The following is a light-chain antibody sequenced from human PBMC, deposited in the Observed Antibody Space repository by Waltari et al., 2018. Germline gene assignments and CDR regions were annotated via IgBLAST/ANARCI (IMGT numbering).Light chain of an antibody. CDR3: QSDDGNTWV. V-gene: IGLV6-57*03. Sequence: NFMLTQPHSVSESPGKTVTISCTRSSDSFASNYVQWYQLRPGSATTTVIYEDNQRPSGVPDRFSGSIDSSSNSASLTISGLKTEDEADYYCQSDDGNTWVFGGGTKLTVL. CDR1: SDSFASNY. J-gene: IGLJ3*02. CDR2: EDN.